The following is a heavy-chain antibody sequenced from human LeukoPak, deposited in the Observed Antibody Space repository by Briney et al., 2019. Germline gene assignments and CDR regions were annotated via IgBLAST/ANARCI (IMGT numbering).Heavy chain of an antibody. D-gene: IGHD3-10*01. CDR1: GYTFTSYD. J-gene: IGHJ6*03. CDR3: ARAARFGHDVYYYYYYMDV. Sequence: RASVKVSCKASGYTFTSYDINWVRQATGQGLEWMGWMNPNSGNTGYAQKFQGRVTMTRNTSISTAYMELSSLRSEDTAVYYCARAARFGHDVYYYYYYMDVWGKGTTVAISS. V-gene: IGHV1-8*01. CDR2: MNPNSGNT.